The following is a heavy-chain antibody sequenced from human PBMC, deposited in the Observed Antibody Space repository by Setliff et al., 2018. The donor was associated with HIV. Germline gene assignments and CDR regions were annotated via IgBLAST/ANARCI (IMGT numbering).Heavy chain of an antibody. D-gene: IGHD6-19*01. CDR2: SIPMYGTS. CDR3: ARSPRYSSGWYDSYFDQ. Sequence: SVKVSCKAPGGTFSSYAISWVRQAPGQGLEWMGGSIPMYGTSNYAQKFQGRVTITTDESTSTAYMELSRLRSDDTAVYYCARSPRYSSGWYDSYFDQWGQGTLVTVSS. V-gene: IGHV1-69*05. CDR1: GGTFSSYA. J-gene: IGHJ4*02.